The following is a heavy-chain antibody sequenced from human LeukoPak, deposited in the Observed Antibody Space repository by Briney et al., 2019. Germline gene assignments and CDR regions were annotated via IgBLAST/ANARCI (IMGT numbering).Heavy chain of an antibody. CDR3: AKNRREGGYLYYFDS. CDR2: VSGSGGST. CDR1: GFTFRNYA. Sequence: EGSLRLSCAASGFTFRNYAMSWVRQAPGMELEWVSAVSGSGGSTYYADSVKGRFTISRDNSKNTLYLQMNSLRAEDTALYYCAKNRREGGYLYYFDSWGQGTLVTVSS. D-gene: IGHD3-22*01. V-gene: IGHV3-23*01. J-gene: IGHJ4*02.